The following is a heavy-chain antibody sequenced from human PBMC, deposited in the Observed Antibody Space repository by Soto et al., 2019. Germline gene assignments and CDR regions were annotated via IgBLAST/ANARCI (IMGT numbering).Heavy chain of an antibody. D-gene: IGHD2-2*01. V-gene: IGHV3-23*01. J-gene: IGHJ4*02. CDR2: ISDSGST. CDR1: GFTFSNHA. Sequence: EVQLLESGGALVQPGGSLRLSCADSGFTFSNHAMNWVRQAPGKGLEWVSTISDSGSTYYADSVKGRFTISRDNYKNTLYLQMNSLRTEDTSVYYCARDPGGHYCTSTSCLYFFDHWGQGTLVIVSS. CDR3: ARDPGGHYCTSTSCLYFFDH.